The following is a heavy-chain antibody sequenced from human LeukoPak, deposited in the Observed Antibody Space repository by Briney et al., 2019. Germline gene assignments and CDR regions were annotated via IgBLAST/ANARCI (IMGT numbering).Heavy chain of an antibody. V-gene: IGHV3-66*01. J-gene: IGHJ4*02. CDR1: GFIDSSND. D-gene: IGHD3-10*01. Sequence: GGSLRLSCAASGFIDSSNDMTWVRQAPGKGLEWVSVIYSGGTTYYADSVKDRFTISRDNSKNTLYLQMNRLRAEDTAVYYCARVGRFGELLTSYFDYWGQGTLVTVSS. CDR3: ARVGRFGELLTSYFDY. CDR2: IYSGGTT.